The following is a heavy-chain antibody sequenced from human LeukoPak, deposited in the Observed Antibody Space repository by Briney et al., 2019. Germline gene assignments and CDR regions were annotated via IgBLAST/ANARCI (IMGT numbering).Heavy chain of an antibody. D-gene: IGHD5-18*01. V-gene: IGHV4-39*01. J-gene: IGHJ4*02. CDR1: GGSISSTNYY. Sequence: KPSETLSLTCTGSGGSISSTNYYWGWIRQPPGKGLEWIGSIHSGGSTYYSPSLKSRVTISVDTAKNQFSLKLSSVAAADTAVYYCASRNPLGYNYGYNRADSFDYWGQGTLVTVSS. CDR3: ASRNPLGYNYGYNRADSFDY. CDR2: IHSGGST.